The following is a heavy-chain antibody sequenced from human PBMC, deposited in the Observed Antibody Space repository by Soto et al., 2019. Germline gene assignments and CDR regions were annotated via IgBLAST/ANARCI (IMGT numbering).Heavy chain of an antibody. Sequence: SETLSLTCTVSGGSISSYYWSWIRQPPGKGLEWIGYIYYSGSTNYNPSLKSRVTISVDTSKNQFSLRLSSVTAADTAVYYCARVLCDYGGKTVLPYYFDYWGQGTLVTVSS. D-gene: IGHD4-17*01. CDR1: GGSISSYY. CDR3: ARVLCDYGGKTVLPYYFDY. J-gene: IGHJ4*02. CDR2: IYYSGST. V-gene: IGHV4-59*01.